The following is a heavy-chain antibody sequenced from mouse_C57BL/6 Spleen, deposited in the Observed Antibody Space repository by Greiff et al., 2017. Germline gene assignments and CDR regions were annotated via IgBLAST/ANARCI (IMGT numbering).Heavy chain of an antibody. CDR1: GYTFTSYW. D-gene: IGHD2-3*01. J-gene: IGHJ4*01. CDR2: IHPNSGST. CDR3: ARSEDDGYCGYAMDY. V-gene: IGHV1-64*01. Sequence: QVQLQQPGAELVKPGASVKLSCKASGYTFTSYWMHWVKQRPGQGLEWIGMIHPNSGSTNYNEKFKSKATLTVDKSSSTAYMQLSSLTSEDSAVYYCARSEDDGYCGYAMDYWGQGTSVTVSS.